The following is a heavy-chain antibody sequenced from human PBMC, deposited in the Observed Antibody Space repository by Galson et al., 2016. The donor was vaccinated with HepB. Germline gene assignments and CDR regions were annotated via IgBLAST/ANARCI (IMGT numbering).Heavy chain of an antibody. D-gene: IGHD1-26*01. J-gene: IGHJ6*02. V-gene: IGHV3-30-3*01. Sequence: SLRLSCAASGFTFSSYAMHWVRQAPGKGLEWVAVVSYDGSKKYYADSVKGRFTISRDNSKNTLYLQMNSLRAEDTAVCYCARDLSGTYGRYYYYGMDVWGQGTTVTVSS. CDR2: VSYDGSKK. CDR1: GFTFSSYA. CDR3: ARDLSGTYGRYYYYGMDV.